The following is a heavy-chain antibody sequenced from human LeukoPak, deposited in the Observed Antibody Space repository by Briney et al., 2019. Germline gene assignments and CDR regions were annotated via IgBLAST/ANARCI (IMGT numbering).Heavy chain of an antibody. J-gene: IGHJ6*02. CDR2: ITGSGGNT. CDR3: AKAACSSWPSYYYGMDV. Sequence: QPGGSLRLSCAASGFIFSSYSMSWVRQAPGMGLEWVSVITGSGGNTYYADSVKGRFTISKDNSKNTVYLQMSSLRVDDTAVYYCAKAACSSWPSYYYGMDVWGQGTTVTVSS. D-gene: IGHD6-13*01. V-gene: IGHV3-23*01. CDR1: GFIFSSYS.